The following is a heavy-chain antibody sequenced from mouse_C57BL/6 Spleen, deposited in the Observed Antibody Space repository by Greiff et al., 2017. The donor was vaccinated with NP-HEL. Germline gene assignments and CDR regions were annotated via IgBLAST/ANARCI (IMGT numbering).Heavy chain of an antibody. CDR2: ISSGSSTI. D-gene: IGHD1-1*02. V-gene: IGHV5-17*01. Sequence: EVMLVESGGGLVKPGGSLKLSCAASGFTFSDYGMHWVRQAPEKGLEWVAYISSGSSTIYYADTVKGRVTISRDNAKNTLFLQMTSLRSEDTAMYYCARLLSTNGGGAMDYWGQGTSVTVSS. J-gene: IGHJ4*01. CDR3: ARLLSTNGGGAMDY. CDR1: GFTFSDYG.